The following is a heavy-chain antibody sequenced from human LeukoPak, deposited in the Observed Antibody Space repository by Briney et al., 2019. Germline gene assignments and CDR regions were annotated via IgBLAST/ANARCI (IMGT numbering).Heavy chain of an antibody. V-gene: IGHV1-69*13. D-gene: IGHD6-13*01. J-gene: IGHJ5*02. CDR1: GGTFSSYA. Sequence: SVKVSCKASGGTFSSYAISWVRQAPGQGLEWMGGIIPIFGTANYAQKFQGRVTITADESTSTAYMELSSLRSEDTAVYYCARIGKQLNWFDPWGQGTLVTVSS. CDR2: IIPIFGTA. CDR3: ARIGKQLNWFDP.